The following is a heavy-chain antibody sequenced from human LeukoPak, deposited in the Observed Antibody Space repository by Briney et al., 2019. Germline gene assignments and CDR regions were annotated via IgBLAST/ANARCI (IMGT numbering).Heavy chain of an antibody. J-gene: IGHJ4*02. Sequence: ASVKVSCKSSGYTFTGSYMHWVRQAPGQGLEWMGWINPNSGGTKYAQKFQDRVTMARDTSISTAYMELSRLRPDDTAIYYCARGGVRTSSPPDYWGQGTLVTVSS. V-gene: IGHV1-2*02. CDR3: ARGGVRTSSPPDY. CDR1: GYTFTGSY. D-gene: IGHD3/OR15-3a*01. CDR2: INPNSGGT.